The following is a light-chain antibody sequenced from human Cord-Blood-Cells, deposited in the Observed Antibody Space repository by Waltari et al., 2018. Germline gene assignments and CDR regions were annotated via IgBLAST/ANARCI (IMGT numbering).Light chain of an antibody. CDR3: QQYYSTPLT. Sequence: DIVMTQSPDSLAVSLGERATINCKSSQSVLYSSNNKNYLALYQQKPGQPPKLLIYWTSTRESGVPVRFSGSGSGTDFTLTISSLQAEDVAVYYCQQYYSTPLTFGGGTKVEIK. V-gene: IGKV4-1*01. J-gene: IGKJ4*01. CDR1: QSVLYSSNNKNY. CDR2: WTS.